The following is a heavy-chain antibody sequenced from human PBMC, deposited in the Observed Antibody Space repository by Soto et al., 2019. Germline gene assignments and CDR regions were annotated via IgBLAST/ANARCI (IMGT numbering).Heavy chain of an antibody. V-gene: IGHV3-21*01. CDR2: ISSSSSYI. J-gene: IGHJ5*02. CDR3: ARSEAAAYNWFDP. D-gene: IGHD6-25*01. Sequence: GGSLRLSCAASGFTFSSYSMNWVRQAPGKGLEWVSSISSSSSYIYYADSVKGRFTISRDNAKNSLYLQMNSLRAEDTAVYSCARSEAAAYNWFDPWGQGTLVTVSS. CDR1: GFTFSSYS.